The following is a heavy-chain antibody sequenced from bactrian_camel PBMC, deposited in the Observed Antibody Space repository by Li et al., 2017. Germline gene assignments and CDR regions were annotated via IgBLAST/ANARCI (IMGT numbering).Heavy chain of an antibody. V-gene: IGHV3-3*01. CDR3: AADWAPGENWVKAALSNPNIFNY. Sequence: HVQLVESGGGSVQTGGSLRLTCAASSTHTYSSSCIGWFRQSPGKEREGLAAIYGGGATYIERTYYADSVKGRFTISEDRAKNTVYLQMDSLKPEDTGIYYCAADWAPGENWVKAALSNPNIFNYWGQGTQVTVS. J-gene: IGHJ4*01. D-gene: IGHD3*01. CDR1: THTYSSSC. CDR2: IYGGGATYIERT.